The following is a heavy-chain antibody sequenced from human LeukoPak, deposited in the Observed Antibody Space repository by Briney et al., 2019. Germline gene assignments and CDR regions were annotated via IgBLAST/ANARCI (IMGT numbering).Heavy chain of an antibody. CDR3: AKEGTASKPSDLDH. Sequence: GGSLRLSCAASGFIFTDYGRHWVRQAPGKGLEWLTFIQYDGSDKYYADSVKGRFTTSRDNSKNTLYLQMNSLTSEDTAVYYCAKEGTASKPSDLDHWGRGILVTVSS. CDR1: GFIFTDYG. CDR2: IQYDGSDK. V-gene: IGHV3-30*02. D-gene: IGHD1/OR15-1a*01. J-gene: IGHJ4*02.